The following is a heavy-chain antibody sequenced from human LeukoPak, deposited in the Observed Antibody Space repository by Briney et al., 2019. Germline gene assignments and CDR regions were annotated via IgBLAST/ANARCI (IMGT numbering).Heavy chain of an antibody. J-gene: IGHJ4*02. D-gene: IGHD2-15*01. CDR3: AREVISMVEVGYFDS. V-gene: IGHV4-31*03. Sequence: SETLSLTCTVSGGSIGSGGYYWNWIRQHPGKGLEWIGHIYYSDYTYYNPSLRSRVTLSVDTFKNQFSLRLRSVSAADTAVYYCAREVISMVEVGYFDSWGRGTLVTVSS. CDR2: IYYSDYT. CDR1: GGSIGSGGYY.